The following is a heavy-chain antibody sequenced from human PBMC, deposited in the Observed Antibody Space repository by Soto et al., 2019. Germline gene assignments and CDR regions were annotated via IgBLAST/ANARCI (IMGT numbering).Heavy chain of an antibody. J-gene: IGHJ3*02. Sequence: SETLSLTCAVSGGSISSGGYSWTWIRQPPGKGLEWIGYIYHSGSTYYNPSLKSRVTISVDRSKNQFSLKLNSVTAADTAVYYCTRLTTMVRGVNDDPFDIWGQGTMVTVSS. CDR2: IYHSGST. V-gene: IGHV4-30-2*01. D-gene: IGHD3-10*01. CDR1: GGSISSGGYS. CDR3: TRLTTMVRGVNDDPFDI.